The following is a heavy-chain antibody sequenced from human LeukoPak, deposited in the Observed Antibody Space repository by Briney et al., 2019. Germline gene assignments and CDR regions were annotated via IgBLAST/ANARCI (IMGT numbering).Heavy chain of an antibody. V-gene: IGHV3-48*03. J-gene: IGHJ6*04. D-gene: IGHD3-10*02. CDR3: AELGITMIGGV. CDR1: GFTFSSYE. Sequence: GGSLRLSCAASGFTFSSYEMNGVRQAPGKGLEGVSYISSSGSTIYYADSVKGRFTISRDNAKNSLYLQMNSLRAEDTAVYYCAELGITMIGGVWGKRTTVTISS. CDR2: ISSSGSTI.